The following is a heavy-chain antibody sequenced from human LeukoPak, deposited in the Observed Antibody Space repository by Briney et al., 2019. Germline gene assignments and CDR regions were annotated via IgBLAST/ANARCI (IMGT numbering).Heavy chain of an antibody. D-gene: IGHD2-15*01. CDR1: GFTFSSYG. CDR3: ARGYVVVAAVFDY. Sequence: GGSLRLSCAASGFTFSSYGMHWVRQAPGKGLEWVAFIRYDGSNKYYADSVKGRFTISRDNAKNSLYLQMNSLRAEDTAVYYCARGYVVVAAVFDYWGQGTLVTVSS. CDR2: IRYDGSNK. V-gene: IGHV3-30*02. J-gene: IGHJ4*02.